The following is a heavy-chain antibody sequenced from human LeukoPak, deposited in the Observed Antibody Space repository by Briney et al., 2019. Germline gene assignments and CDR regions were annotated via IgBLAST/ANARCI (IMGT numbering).Heavy chain of an antibody. Sequence: SETLSLTCSVSGGSVTSADYYWTWIRQSPVKGLEWIGYIYHSGSTYYNPSLKSRLTISLDTSKNQFSLKLSSVTAADTAVYYCARVEGYSSSWYPGYFQHWGQGTLVTVSS. CDR2: IYHSGST. CDR1: GGSVTSADYY. J-gene: IGHJ1*01. D-gene: IGHD6-13*01. V-gene: IGHV4-30-4*01. CDR3: ARVEGYSSSWYPGYFQH.